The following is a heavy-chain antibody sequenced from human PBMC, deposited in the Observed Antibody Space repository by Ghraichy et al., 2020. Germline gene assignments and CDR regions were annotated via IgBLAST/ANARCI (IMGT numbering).Heavy chain of an antibody. Sequence: ASVKVSCKASGYTFTNYGISWVRQAPGQGLEWMGWISAYNGDTNYARNLQGRVTMTTDTSTSTAYMELRSLRSDDTAVYYCARDLYQYDSSGYYEDTFDIWGQGTVVTVSS. D-gene: IGHD3-22*01. CDR3: ARDLYQYDSSGYYEDTFDI. V-gene: IGHV1-18*04. CDR1: GYTFTNYG. CDR2: ISAYNGDT. J-gene: IGHJ3*02.